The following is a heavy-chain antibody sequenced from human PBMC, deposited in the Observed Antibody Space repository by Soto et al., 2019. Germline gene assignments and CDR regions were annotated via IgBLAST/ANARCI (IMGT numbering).Heavy chain of an antibody. CDR1: GGSITSSSYY. J-gene: IGHJ4*02. CDR3: AREGGRYCSGGSCQVDY. CDR2: IYYSGNT. V-gene: IGHV4-39*02. D-gene: IGHD2-15*01. Sequence: TLSLTCTVSGGSITSSSYYWGWIRQPPGKGLEWIGSIYYSGNTYYTPSLKSRVTISVDTSKNQFSLKLSSVTAADTAVYYCAREGGRYCSGGSCQVDYWGQGTLVTVSS.